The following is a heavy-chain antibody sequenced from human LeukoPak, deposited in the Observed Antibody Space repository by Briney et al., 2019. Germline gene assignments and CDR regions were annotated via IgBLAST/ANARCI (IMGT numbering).Heavy chain of an antibody. V-gene: IGHV1-2*02. D-gene: IGHD3-9*01. CDR3: ARDRIVLRYFDWLSRNNRFDP. J-gene: IGHJ5*02. Sequence: GASVKVSCKASGYTFTGYYMHWVRQAPGQGLEWMGWINPNSGGTNYAQKFQGRVTMTRDTSISTAYMELSRLRSDDTAVYYCARDRIVLRYFDWLSRNNRFDPWGQGTLATVSS. CDR2: INPNSGGT. CDR1: GYTFTGYY.